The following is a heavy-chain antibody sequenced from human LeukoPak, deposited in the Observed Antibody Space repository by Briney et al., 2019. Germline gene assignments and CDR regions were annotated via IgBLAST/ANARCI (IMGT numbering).Heavy chain of an antibody. D-gene: IGHD5-12*01. Sequence: SETLSLTCTVSGGSITSSSYYWGWIRQPPGKGLEWIGSIHYSVNTYYNPSLKSRVTISVDTSKNQFSLKLSSVTAADTAVYYCARGGGYASPIGYWGQGALVTVSS. CDR3: ARGGGYASPIGY. J-gene: IGHJ4*02. V-gene: IGHV4-39*07. CDR1: GGSITSSSYY. CDR2: IHYSVNT.